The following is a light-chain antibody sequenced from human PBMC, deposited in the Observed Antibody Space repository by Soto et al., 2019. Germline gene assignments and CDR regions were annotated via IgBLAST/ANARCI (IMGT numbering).Light chain of an antibody. CDR3: KQYYSYST. Sequence: QMTQSPSTLSSSLGDSATITCRASQNISTWLAWYQQKPGKAPKLLIYAASSLESGVQSSFSGSGSGTEFTLNIRSLQPDDFATYYCKQYYSYSTFGQGTKVDIK. CDR1: QNISTW. CDR2: AAS. V-gene: IGKV1-5*01. J-gene: IGKJ1*01.